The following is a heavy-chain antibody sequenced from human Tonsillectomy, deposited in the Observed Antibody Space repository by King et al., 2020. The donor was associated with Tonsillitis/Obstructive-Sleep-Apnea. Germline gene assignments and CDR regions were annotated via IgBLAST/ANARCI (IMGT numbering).Heavy chain of an antibody. CDR2: ISGSDGRT. V-gene: IGHV3-23*04. J-gene: IGHJ4*02. CDR1: GFTFSTYA. CDR3: ANAHRAIVPTISDC. Sequence: VQLVESGGGLVQPGGSLRLSCAASGFTFSTYAMNWVRQAPGKGLEWVSGISGSDGRTYYADSVKGRFTISRDNSKNTLFLHMNSLRVEDTALYYCANAHRAIVPTISDCWGQGTLVTVSS. D-gene: IGHD5-12*01.